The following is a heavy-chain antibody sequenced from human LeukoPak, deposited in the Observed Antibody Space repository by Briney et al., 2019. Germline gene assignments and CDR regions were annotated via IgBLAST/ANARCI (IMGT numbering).Heavy chain of an antibody. J-gene: IGHJ4*02. D-gene: IGHD4-17*01. CDR1: GFTFSSYS. Sequence: PGGSLRLSCAASGFTFSSYSMNWVRQAPGKGLEWVSSISSSSSYIYYADSVKGRFTISRDNAKNSLYLQMNSLRAEDTAVYYCARFDYGDYWSSAWTPGRLNYFDYWGQGTLVTVSS. CDR2: ISSSSSYI. CDR3: ARFDYGDYWSSAWTPGRLNYFDY. V-gene: IGHV3-21*01.